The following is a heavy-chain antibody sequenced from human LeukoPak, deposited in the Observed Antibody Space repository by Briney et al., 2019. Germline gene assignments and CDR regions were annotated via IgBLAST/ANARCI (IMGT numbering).Heavy chain of an antibody. CDR3: TTMFY. D-gene: IGHD3-10*02. J-gene: IGHJ4*02. V-gene: IGHV3-49*04. Sequence: GGSLRLSCTASGFTFGDYVMSWVRQAPGKGLEWVGFIRSKAYGGTTKNAASVKGRFTISRDDSKNTLFLQMNSLKTEDTAVYYCTTMFYWGQGTLVTVSS. CDR1: GFTFGDYV. CDR2: IRSKAYGGTT.